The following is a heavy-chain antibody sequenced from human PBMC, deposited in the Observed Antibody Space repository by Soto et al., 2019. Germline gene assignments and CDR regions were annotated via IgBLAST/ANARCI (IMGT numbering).Heavy chain of an antibody. V-gene: IGHV4-4*07. J-gene: IGHJ4*02. Sequence: PSETLSLTCTVSGGSISNYYWSWIRQSAGRGLEWIGRIYSSGSTSYNPSLQGRVTMSVQTSKRQFSLKLISVTAEDTAMYFCARSRYTGTYSGRFLDYWGQGSLVTVSS. CDR1: GGSISNYY. D-gene: IGHD1-26*01. CDR3: ARSRYTGTYSGRFLDY. CDR2: IYSSGST.